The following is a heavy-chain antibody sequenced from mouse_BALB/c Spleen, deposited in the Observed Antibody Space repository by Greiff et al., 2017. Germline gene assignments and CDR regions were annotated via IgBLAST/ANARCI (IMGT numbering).Heavy chain of an antibody. CDR1: GFTFSDYY. Sequence: EVQLVESGGDLVKPGGSLKLSCAASGFTFSDYYMYWVRQTPEKRLEWVATISDGGSYTYYPDSVKGRFTISRDNAKNNLYLQTSSLKSEDTAMYYCARAYYDYDYYAMDYWGQGTSVTVSS. D-gene: IGHD2-4*01. CDR3: ARAYYDYDYYAMDY. CDR2: ISDGGSYT. J-gene: IGHJ4*01. V-gene: IGHV5-4*02.